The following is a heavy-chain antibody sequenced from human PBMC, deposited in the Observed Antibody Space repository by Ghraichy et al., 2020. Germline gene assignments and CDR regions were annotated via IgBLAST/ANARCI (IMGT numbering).Heavy chain of an antibody. CDR1: GFTFSSYS. J-gene: IGHJ6*02. CDR2: ISSSSSYI. V-gene: IGHV3-21*01. D-gene: IGHD3-3*01. Sequence: GGSLRLSCAASGFTFSSYSMNWVRQAPGKGLEWVSSISSSSSYIYYADSVKGRFTISRDNAKNSLYLQMNSLRAEDTAVYYCARVVGSDFWSGFGYYYYGMDVWGQGTTVTVSS. CDR3: ARVVGSDFWSGFGYYYYGMDV.